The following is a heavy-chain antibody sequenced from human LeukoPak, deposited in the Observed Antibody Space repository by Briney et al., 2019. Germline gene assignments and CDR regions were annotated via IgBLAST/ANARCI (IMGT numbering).Heavy chain of an antibody. CDR1: GYSENFYG. V-gene: IGHV1-18*01. D-gene: IGHD2-8*01. J-gene: IGHJ4*02. CDR2: ISAQHGQT. CDR3: AGSLGYCTSNVCYLKY. Sequence: ASVKVSCKTSGYSENFYGITWVRQVAGQGLEGMGWISAQHGQTEYAPNSQDRVTMTTDTYTNTAYMELSSLRSDDTAVYYCAGSLGYCTSNVCYLKYWGQGTLVTVSS.